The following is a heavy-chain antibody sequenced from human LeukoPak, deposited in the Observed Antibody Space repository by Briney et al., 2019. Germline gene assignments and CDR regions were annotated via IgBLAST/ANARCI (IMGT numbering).Heavy chain of an antibody. CDR2: INPSGGST. CDR3: ARGQLLWVRDGWFDP. V-gene: IGHV1-46*01. CDR1: GYTLTSYY. J-gene: IGHJ5*02. D-gene: IGHD2-2*01. Sequence: ASVKVSCKASGYTLTSYYMHWVRQAPGQGLEWMGIINPSGGSTSYAQKFQGRVTMTRDTSTSTVYMELSSLRSEDTAVYYCARGQLLWVRDGWFDPWGQGTLVTVSS.